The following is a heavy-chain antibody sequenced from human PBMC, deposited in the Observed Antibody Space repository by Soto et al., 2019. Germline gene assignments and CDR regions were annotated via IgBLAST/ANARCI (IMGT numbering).Heavy chain of an antibody. CDR2: IYPGDSDT. J-gene: IGHJ5*02. V-gene: IGHV5-51*01. Sequence: LGESLKISCKGSGYSFTSYWIGWVRQMPGKGLEWMGIIYPGDSDTRYSPSFQGQVTISADKSISTAYLQWSSLKASDTAMYYCARAITIFGVVTEKNWFDPWGQGTLVTAPQ. D-gene: IGHD3-3*01. CDR3: ARAITIFGVVTEKNWFDP. CDR1: GYSFTSYW.